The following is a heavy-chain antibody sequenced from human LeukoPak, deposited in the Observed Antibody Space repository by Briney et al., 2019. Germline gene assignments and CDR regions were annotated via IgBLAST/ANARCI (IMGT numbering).Heavy chain of an antibody. CDR2: IYTTGRT. Sequence: PSETLSLNCSVSGGSINSYWWSWIRQPAGKGLEFIGRIYTTGRTNYNPSLKSRVTISVDTSKNQFSLKLSSVTAADTAVYYCARMGYYDSSGYQVPFDYWGQGTLVTVSS. J-gene: IGHJ4*02. CDR1: GGSINSYW. D-gene: IGHD3-22*01. CDR3: ARMGYYDSSGYQVPFDY. V-gene: IGHV4-4*07.